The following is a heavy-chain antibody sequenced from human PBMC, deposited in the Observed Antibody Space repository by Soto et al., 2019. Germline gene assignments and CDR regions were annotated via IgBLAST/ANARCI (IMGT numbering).Heavy chain of an antibody. V-gene: IGHV1-58*01. D-gene: IGHD4-17*01. CDR3: EEGTYGADHHAFDL. CDR2: IVVGSGNT. CDR1: GFTFTSSA. J-gene: IGHJ3*01. Sequence: SVKVSCKASGFTFTSSAVQWVRQARGQRLEWIGWIVVGSGNTNYAQKFQERVTITRDMSTSTAYMELSSLRSEDTAVYYCEEGTYGADHHAFDLWGQGTMVTVSS.